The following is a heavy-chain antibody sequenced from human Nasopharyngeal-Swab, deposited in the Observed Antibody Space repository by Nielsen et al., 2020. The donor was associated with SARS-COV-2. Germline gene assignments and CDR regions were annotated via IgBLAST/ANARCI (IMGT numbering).Heavy chain of an antibody. J-gene: IGHJ6*02. CDR1: GFTFNNYN. CDR3: ARDGLDYDFWSAYFMDV. CDR2: ISSSSSYI. V-gene: IGHV3-21*01. D-gene: IGHD3-3*01. Sequence: GESLKISCAAPGFTFNNYNFNWVRQAPGKGLEWVPCISSSSSYIYYADSVKGRFTISRDNAKNSLYLQMNSLRDEDTAVYYCARDGLDYDFWSAYFMDVWGQGTTVTVSS.